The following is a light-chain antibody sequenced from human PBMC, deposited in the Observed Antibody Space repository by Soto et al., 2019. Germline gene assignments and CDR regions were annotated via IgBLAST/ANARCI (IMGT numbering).Light chain of an antibody. CDR3: SSYTSSGTYV. CDR2: DAS. Sequence: QSALAQPASVSGSPGQSITISCTGTSSDVGGYNYVSWYQQHPAKAPKLMIYDASNRPSGVSNRFSGSKSGNTASLTISGLQAEDEADYFCSSYTSSGTYVFGTGTKVTVL. CDR1: SSDVGGYNY. V-gene: IGLV2-14*01. J-gene: IGLJ1*01.